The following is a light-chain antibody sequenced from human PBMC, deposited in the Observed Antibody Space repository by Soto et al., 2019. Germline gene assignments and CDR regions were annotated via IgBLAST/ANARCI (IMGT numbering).Light chain of an antibody. Sequence: QSALTQPSSGSGSPGQSITISCPGTSSDVGNYNLVSWYQQHPGKDPKLMIYEVSKRPSGVSNRFSGSKSGNTASLTMSGLKAEDEADYYCCSYAGSSTPLIFGTGTKVIVL. J-gene: IGLJ1*01. CDR3: CSYAGSSTPLI. CDR1: SSDVGNYNL. CDR2: EVS. V-gene: IGLV2-23*02.